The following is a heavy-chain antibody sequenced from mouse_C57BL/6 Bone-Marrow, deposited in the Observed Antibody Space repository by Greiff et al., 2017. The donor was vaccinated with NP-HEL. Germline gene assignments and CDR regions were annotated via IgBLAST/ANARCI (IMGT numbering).Heavy chain of an antibody. Sequence: QVQLQQPGAELVMPGASVKLSCKASGYTFTSYWMHWVKQRPGQGLEWIGEIDPSDSYTTYNQKFKGKSTLTVDKSSSTAYMQLSSLTSEDSAVYYCARIYYYGSRYFDYWGQGTTLTVSS. V-gene: IGHV1-69*01. CDR2: IDPSDSYT. J-gene: IGHJ2*01. D-gene: IGHD1-1*01. CDR3: ARIYYYGSRYFDY. CDR1: GYTFTSYW.